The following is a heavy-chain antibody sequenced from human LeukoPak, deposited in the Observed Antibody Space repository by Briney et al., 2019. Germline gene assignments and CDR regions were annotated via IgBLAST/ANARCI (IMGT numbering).Heavy chain of an antibody. V-gene: IGHV4-39*01. CDR1: GGSISSSSYY. D-gene: IGHD3-3*01. CDR3: ARLMYYDFWSGYSPNYYFDY. CDR2: IYYSGST. J-gene: IGHJ4*02. Sequence: KPSETRSLTCTVSGGSISSSSYYWGWIRQPPGKGLEWIGSIYYSGSTYYNPSLKSRVTISVDTSKNQFSLKLSSVTAADTAVYYCARLMYYDFWSGYSPNYYFDYWGQGTLVTVSS.